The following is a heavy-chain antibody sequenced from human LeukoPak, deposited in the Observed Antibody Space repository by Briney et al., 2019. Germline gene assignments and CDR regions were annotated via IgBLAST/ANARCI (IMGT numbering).Heavy chain of an antibody. CDR2: IKQDGSEK. CDR3: SRTPTYDYDSTTESDAFDI. Sequence: GGSLRLSCAASGFSFSSYWMSWVRQAPGKGLEWVANIKQDGSEKYYVDSVKGRFTISRDNAKNSLYLQMNSLRAEDTAVYYCSRTPTYDYDSTTESDAFDIGGQGRMVTFSS. CDR1: GFSFSSYW. D-gene: IGHD3-22*01. V-gene: IGHV3-7*01. J-gene: IGHJ3*02.